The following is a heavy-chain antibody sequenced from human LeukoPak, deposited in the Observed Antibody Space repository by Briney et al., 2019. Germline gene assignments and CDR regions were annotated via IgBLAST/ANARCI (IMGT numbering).Heavy chain of an antibody. CDR2: MNPNSGNT. CDR1: GYTFTSYD. J-gene: IGHJ4*02. V-gene: IGHV1-18*01. Sequence: ASVKVSCKASGYTFTSYDINWVRQATGQGLEWMGWMNPNSGNTNYAQKLQGRVTMTTDTSTSTAYMELRSLRSDDTAVYYCARDDDYVWGSYRYLDYWGQGTLVTVSS. D-gene: IGHD3-16*02. CDR3: ARDDDYVWGSYRYLDY.